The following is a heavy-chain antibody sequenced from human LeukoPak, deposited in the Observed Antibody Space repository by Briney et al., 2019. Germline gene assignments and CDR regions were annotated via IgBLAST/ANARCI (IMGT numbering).Heavy chain of an antibody. CDR2: IYYSGST. V-gene: IGHV4-31*03. CDR1: GGSISSGGYY. Sequence: SQTLSLTCTVSGGSISSGGYYWSWIRQHPGKGLEWIGYIYYSGSTYYNPSLKSRVTISVDTSKNQFSLKLSYVTAADTAVYYCASPYSSGWYWSIFVWGQGTLVTVSS. D-gene: IGHD6-19*01. CDR3: ASPYSSGWYWSIFV. J-gene: IGHJ4*02.